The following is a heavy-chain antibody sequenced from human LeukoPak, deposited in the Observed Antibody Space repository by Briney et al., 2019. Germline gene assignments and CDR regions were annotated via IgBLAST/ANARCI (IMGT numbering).Heavy chain of an antibody. D-gene: IGHD2-21*01. V-gene: IGHV1-46*01. J-gene: IGHJ4*02. CDR1: GYTFTSYY. CDR2: IDPSGGSN. CDR3: ARALHDVRGDFLDY. Sequence: GASVKVSCKASGYTFTSYYMHWVRQAPGQGLAWMGIIDPSGGSNNYAQRFQGRVTMTRDTSTSTVYMELSGLRSEDTAVYYCARALHDVRGDFLDYWGQGSLVTASS.